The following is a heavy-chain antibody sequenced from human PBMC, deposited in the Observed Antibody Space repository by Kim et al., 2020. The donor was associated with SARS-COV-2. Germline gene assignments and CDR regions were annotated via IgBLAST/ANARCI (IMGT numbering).Heavy chain of an antibody. CDR2: ISGTGVTT. J-gene: IGHJ4*02. D-gene: IGHD6-19*01. CDR1: GFTFSSYG. CDR3: AKRAVAGHRKEY. V-gene: IGHV3-23*01. Sequence: GGSLRLSCEVSGFTFSSYGMTWVRQAPGKGLEWVSRISGTGVTTYYADSVRGRFIVSRDNSNNTLYLQMNSLRVEDTAVYYCAKRAVAGHRKEYWGQGVLVSVSS.